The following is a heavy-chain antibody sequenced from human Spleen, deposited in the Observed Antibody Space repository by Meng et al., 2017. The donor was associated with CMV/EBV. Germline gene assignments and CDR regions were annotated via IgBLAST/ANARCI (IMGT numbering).Heavy chain of an antibody. CDR3: ARALHSPYYDSSGYHDY. V-gene: IGHV1-2*02. Sequence: YTFAGYFLHWVRQAPGQGLEWMGWINPNSGDTNYAQKFQGRVTMTRDTSIGTVYMDVRRMNSDDTAVYYCARALHSPYYDSSGYHDYWGQGTLVTVSS. CDR1: YTFAGYF. CDR2: INPNSGDT. J-gene: IGHJ4*02. D-gene: IGHD3-22*01.